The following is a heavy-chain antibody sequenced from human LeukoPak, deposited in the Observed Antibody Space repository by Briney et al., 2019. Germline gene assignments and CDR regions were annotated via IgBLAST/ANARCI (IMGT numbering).Heavy chain of an antibody. CDR1: GGSMSSDY. V-gene: IGHV4-59*01. CDR3: ARQSSGCYDF. J-gene: IGHJ4*02. CDR2: IHYSGST. D-gene: IGHD6-19*01. Sequence: SETLSLICTVSGGSMSSDYWSWIRQPPGKGLEWIGYIHYSGSTNYNPSLNSRVTMSVDTSKNQFSLNLTSVTAADTAVYYCARQSSGCYDFWGQGTLVTVSS.